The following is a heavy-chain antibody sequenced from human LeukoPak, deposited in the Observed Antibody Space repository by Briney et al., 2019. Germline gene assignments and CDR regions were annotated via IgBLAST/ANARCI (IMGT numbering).Heavy chain of an antibody. CDR1: GFXFSSSW. V-gene: IGHV3-74*01. D-gene: IGHD4-11*01. CDR3: ARGLVPGFLDY. Sequence: GGSLRLSCGASGFXFSSSWIYWVRQAPGKGLVWVSRINSDESITTYADSVKGRFTISRDNAKNTLYLQMNSLRAEDTAVYYCARGLVPGFLDYWGQGTPVTVSS. CDR2: INSDESIT. J-gene: IGHJ4*02.